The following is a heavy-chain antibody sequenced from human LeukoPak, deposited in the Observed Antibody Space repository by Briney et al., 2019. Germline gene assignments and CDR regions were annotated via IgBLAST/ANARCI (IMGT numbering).Heavy chain of an antibody. CDR2: ISSNGGST. J-gene: IGHJ3*02. Sequence: GGSLRLSCAASGFTFSSYAMSWVRQAPGKGLEWVSAISSNGGSTYYANSVKGRFTISRDNSKNTLYLQMGSLRAEDMAVYYCARHSSGWYDGAFDIWGQGTMVTVSS. D-gene: IGHD6-19*01. CDR3: ARHSSGWYDGAFDI. V-gene: IGHV3-64*01. CDR1: GFTFSSYA.